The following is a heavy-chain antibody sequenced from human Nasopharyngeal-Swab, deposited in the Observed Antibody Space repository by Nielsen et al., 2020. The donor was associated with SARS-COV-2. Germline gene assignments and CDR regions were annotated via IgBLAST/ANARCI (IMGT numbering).Heavy chain of an antibody. J-gene: IGHJ3*02. D-gene: IGHD3-9*01. V-gene: IGHV3-74*01. CDR3: AKKLENILRYFDWLLDAFDI. CDR2: ISSDESTT. CDR1: GFSFSIYW. Sequence: GESLKISCAASGFSFSIYWMHWVRQPPGKGLVWVSGISSDESTTTYADSVKGRFTISRDNTKNTLYLQMNSLRAEDTAVYYCAKKLENILRYFDWLLDAFDIWGQGTMVTVSS.